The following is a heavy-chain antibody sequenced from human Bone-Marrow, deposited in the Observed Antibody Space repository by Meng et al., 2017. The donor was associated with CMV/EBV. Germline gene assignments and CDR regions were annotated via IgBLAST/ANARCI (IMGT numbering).Heavy chain of an antibody. V-gene: IGHV4-61*01. D-gene: IGHD2/OR15-2a*01. J-gene: IGHJ3*01. CDR2: IYYSGST. CDR1: GGSISSSSYY. Sequence: SETLSLTCTVSGGSISSSSYYWSWIRQPPGKGLEWIGYIYYSGSTNYNPSLKSRVTISVDTSKNQFSLKLSSVTAADTAVYYCARASGYYINAFDLWGQGIMVTV. CDR3: ARASGYYINAFDL.